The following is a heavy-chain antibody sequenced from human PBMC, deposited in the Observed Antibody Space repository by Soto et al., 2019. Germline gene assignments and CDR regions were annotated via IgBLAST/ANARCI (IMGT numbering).Heavy chain of an antibody. CDR3: ARLNGPGSLGAFDI. J-gene: IGHJ3*02. CDR2: ISRSGSTI. D-gene: IGHD3-10*01. Sequence: QVQLVESGGGSVKPGGSLRLSCAASGFTFSDYYMSLLRQAPGKGLEWVSYISRSGSTIYYADSVEGRFTISRHNAKNQLDLQMNSLGAEDTAVYYCARLNGPGSLGAFDIWGQGTMVTVSS. CDR1: GFTFSDYY. V-gene: IGHV3-11*01.